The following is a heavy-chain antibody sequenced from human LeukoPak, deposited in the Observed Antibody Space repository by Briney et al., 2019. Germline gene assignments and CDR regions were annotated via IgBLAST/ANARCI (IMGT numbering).Heavy chain of an antibody. J-gene: IGHJ4*02. V-gene: IGHV3-73*01. D-gene: IGHD2-21*02. CDR3: TRHDPRSVTDFDY. CDR2: IRSKANSYAT. CDR1: GFTFSGSA. Sequence: GGSLRLSCAASGFTFSGSAMHWVRQASGKGLEWVGRIRSKANSYATGYSASVKGRFTISRDDSKNTAYLQMNSLKTEDTAVYYCTRHDPRSVTDFDYWGQGTLVTVSS.